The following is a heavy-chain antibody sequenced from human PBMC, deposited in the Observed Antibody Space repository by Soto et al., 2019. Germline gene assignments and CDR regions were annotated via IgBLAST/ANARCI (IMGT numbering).Heavy chain of an antibody. CDR2: IYHSGST. J-gene: IGHJ6*02. D-gene: IGHD2-2*01. CDR1: GYSISSGYY. V-gene: IGHV4-38-2*02. Sequence: PSETLSLTCAVSGYSISSGYYWGWIRQPPGKGLEWIGSIYHSGSTYYNPSLKGRVTISVDTSKNQFSLKLSSVTAADTAVYYCARDDEKYCSSTSCSSGDYYYYGMDVWGQGTTVTVSS. CDR3: ARDDEKYCSSTSCSSGDYYYYGMDV.